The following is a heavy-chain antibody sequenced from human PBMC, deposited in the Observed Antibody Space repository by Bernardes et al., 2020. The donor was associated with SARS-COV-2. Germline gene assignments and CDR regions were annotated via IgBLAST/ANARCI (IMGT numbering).Heavy chain of an antibody. CDR3: ARGYSVGFARFDP. D-gene: IGHD4-4*01. J-gene: IGHJ5*02. V-gene: IGHV4-34*01. CDR1: GGSFSGYY. Sequence: SETLSLTCAVYGGSFSGYYWSWIRQPPGQGLEWIGEIKHNGNIKYNPSLKSRVSISIDTSKNQVSLKMTSLRVADTAVYYCARGYSVGFARFDPWGQGTLVTVSS. CDR2: IKHNGNI.